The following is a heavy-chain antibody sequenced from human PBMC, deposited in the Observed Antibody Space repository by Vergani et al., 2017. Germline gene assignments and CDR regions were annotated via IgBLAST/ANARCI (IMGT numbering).Heavy chain of an antibody. D-gene: IGHD6-13*01. Sequence: QVQLQQWGAGLLKPSETLSLTCAVYGGSFSGYYWSWIRQPPGKGLEWIGEINHSGSTNYNPSLKSRVTISVDTSKNQFSLKLSSVTAADTAVYYCARVRGIAAAGTYYYYYYHMDVWGKGTTVTVSS. V-gene: IGHV4-34*01. CDR3: ARVRGIAAAGTYYYYYYHMDV. CDR1: GGSFSGYY. CDR2: INHSGST. J-gene: IGHJ6*03.